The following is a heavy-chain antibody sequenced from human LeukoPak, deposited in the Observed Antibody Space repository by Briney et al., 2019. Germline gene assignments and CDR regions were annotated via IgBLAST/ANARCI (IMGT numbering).Heavy chain of an antibody. D-gene: IGHD2-2*01. CDR3: AKDSGGSTYYYYYYVDV. V-gene: IGHV3-23*01. Sequence: GGSLRLSCAASGFTFSSYAMSWVRQAPGKGLEWVSAISGSGRSTYYADSVKGRFTISRDNSKNTLYLQMNSLRAEDTAVFYCAKDSGGSTYYYYYYVDVWGKGTTVTVSS. J-gene: IGHJ6*03. CDR2: ISGSGRST. CDR1: GFTFSSYA.